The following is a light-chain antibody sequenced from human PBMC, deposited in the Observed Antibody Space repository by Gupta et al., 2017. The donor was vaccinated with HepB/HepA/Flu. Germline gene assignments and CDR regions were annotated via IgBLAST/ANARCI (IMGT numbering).Light chain of an antibody. CDR1: SSDVGGYNY. CDR3: SSYAGNNNYV. CDR2: ELT. J-gene: IGLJ1*01. V-gene: IGLV2-8*01. Sequence: SALTPPPSASGSPVHSATISCSGPSSDVGGYNYVPWYHQHPGKAPKLMIYELTKRPSGAPNRFSGSKSGNTASLTVSVLQAEDEAHYYCSSYAGNNNYVFGTGTKVTVL.